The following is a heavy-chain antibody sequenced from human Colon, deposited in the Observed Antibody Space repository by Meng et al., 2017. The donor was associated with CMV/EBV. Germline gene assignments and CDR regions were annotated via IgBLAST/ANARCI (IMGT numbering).Heavy chain of an antibody. J-gene: IGHJ6*02. V-gene: IGHV4-59*01. Sequence: GSLRLSCIVSGGSINNYYWSWIRQTPGKGLEWIGYIHHSGNSNYNPSLKSRVTMSIDTSNNQFSLKLSSVTAADTAVYYCARDRSIMITSGATHGMDVWGQGTTVTVSS. CDR2: IHHSGNS. CDR3: ARDRSIMITSGATHGMDV. D-gene: IGHD3-16*01. CDR1: GGSINNYY.